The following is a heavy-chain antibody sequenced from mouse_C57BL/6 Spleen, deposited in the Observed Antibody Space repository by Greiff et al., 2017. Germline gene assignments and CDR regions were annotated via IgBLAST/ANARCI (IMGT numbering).Heavy chain of an antibody. Sequence: QVQLQQPGAELVMPGASVKLSCKASGYTFTSYWMHWVKQRPGQGLEWIGEIDPSDSYTNYNQKFKGKSTLTVDKSSSTAYMQLSSLTSEDSAVYYCATLNWDPFAYWGQGTLVTVSA. D-gene: IGHD4-1*01. V-gene: IGHV1-69*01. J-gene: IGHJ3*01. CDR3: ATLNWDPFAY. CDR2: IDPSDSYT. CDR1: GYTFTSYW.